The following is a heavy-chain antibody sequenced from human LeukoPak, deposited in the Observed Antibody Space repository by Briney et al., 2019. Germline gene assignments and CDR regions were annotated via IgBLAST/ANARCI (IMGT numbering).Heavy chain of an antibody. CDR1: GGTFSSYA. J-gene: IGHJ4*02. V-gene: IGHV1-69*04. CDR2: IIPILGIA. CDR3: ARDQSIVATGFDY. D-gene: IGHD5-12*01. Sequence: GASVKVSCKASGGTFSSYAISWVRQAPGQGLERMGRIIPILGIANYAQKFQGRVTITADKSTSTAYMELSSLRSEDTAVYYCARDQSIVATGFDYWGQGTLVTVSS.